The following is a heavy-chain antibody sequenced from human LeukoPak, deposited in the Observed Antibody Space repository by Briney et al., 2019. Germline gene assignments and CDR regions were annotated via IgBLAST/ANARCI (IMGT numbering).Heavy chain of an antibody. CDR1: GFTFSSYW. J-gene: IGHJ4*02. CDR3: AREYYDFWSGYSPNIQKSYYFDY. CDR2: INSDGSST. Sequence: GGSLRLSCAASGFTFSSYWMHWVRQAPGKGLVWVSRINSDGSSTSYADSVKGRFTISRDNAKNTLCLQMNSLRAEDTAVYYCAREYYDFWSGYSPNIQKSYYFDYWGQGTLVTVSS. V-gene: IGHV3-74*01. D-gene: IGHD3-3*01.